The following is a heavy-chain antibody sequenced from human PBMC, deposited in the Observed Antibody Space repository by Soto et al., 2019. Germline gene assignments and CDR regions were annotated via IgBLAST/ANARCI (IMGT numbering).Heavy chain of an antibody. V-gene: IGHV4-61*01. J-gene: IGHJ6*02. CDR3: AREPTTVTNYYYYALDV. Sequence: QVQLQESGPGLVKPSETLSLTCTVSGGSVSSGSYYWSWIRQPPGKGLEWIGYISYSGSTNYNPSLKSRVIISLDTSKNQFSLKLSSVTAADTAVYYCAREPTTVTNYYYYALDVWGQGTTVTVSS. CDR2: ISYSGST. CDR1: GGSVSSGSYY. D-gene: IGHD4-17*01.